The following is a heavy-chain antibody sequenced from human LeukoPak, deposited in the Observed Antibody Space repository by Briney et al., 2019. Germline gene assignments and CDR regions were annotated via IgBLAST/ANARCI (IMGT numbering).Heavy chain of an antibody. Sequence: PGGSLRLSCAASGFTFSTYAMTWVRQAPGKGLEWVSAISGSGGSTYYADSVKGRFTIPRDNSKNTLYLQMNSLRAEDTAVYYCAKGRVLLWFGSYKRNYYFDYWGQGTLVTVSS. CDR3: AKGRVLLWFGSYKRNYYFDY. D-gene: IGHD3-10*01. CDR2: ISGSGGST. V-gene: IGHV3-23*01. J-gene: IGHJ4*02. CDR1: GFTFSTYA.